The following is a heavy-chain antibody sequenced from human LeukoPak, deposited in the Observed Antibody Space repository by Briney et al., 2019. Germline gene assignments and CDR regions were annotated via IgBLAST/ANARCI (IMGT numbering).Heavy chain of an antibody. V-gene: IGHV3-30*18. J-gene: IGHJ4*02. CDR2: ISYDGSNK. CDR3: AKDSKYSGTYRGSIDY. CDR1: GFTSSDYG. D-gene: IGHD1-26*01. Sequence: GRSLRLSCAASGFTSSDYGMHWVRQAPGKGLEWMAVISYDGSNKYYADSVKGRFTISRDNSKNTVYLQMNSLRTEDTAVYYCAKDSKYSGTYRGSIDYWGQGTLVTVSS.